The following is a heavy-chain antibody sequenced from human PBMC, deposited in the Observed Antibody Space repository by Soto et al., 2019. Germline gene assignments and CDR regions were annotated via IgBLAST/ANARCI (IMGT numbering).Heavy chain of an antibody. D-gene: IGHD3-16*01. CDR2: ISATGGGT. J-gene: IGHJ5*01. Sequence: PGGALRLSCAASGFKVSSYAMSWVRQAPGKGLEWVSLISATGGGTYYADSVKGRFTISRDNSDNTLYLQVHSLRAEDTAVYYCAKDRRAGGNSAFYFDFCGQGAPVPVSP. V-gene: IGHV3-23*01. CDR1: GFKVSSYA. CDR3: AKDRRAGGNSAFYFDF.